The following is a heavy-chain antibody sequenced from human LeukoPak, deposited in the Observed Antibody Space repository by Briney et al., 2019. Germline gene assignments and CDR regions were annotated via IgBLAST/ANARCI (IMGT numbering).Heavy chain of an antibody. CDR3: ARGGSGISNALDI. CDR2: LYYSGST. J-gene: IGHJ3*02. V-gene: IGHV4-59*01. D-gene: IGHD3-10*01. CDR1: GGSISSYY. Sequence: SETLSLTCSVSGGSISSYYWGWIRQPPGKGLEWIGYLYYSGSTNSNPSLKSRVTMSVDTSKNQFSLKLRSVTAADTAVYYCARGGSGISNALDIWGQGTMVTVSS.